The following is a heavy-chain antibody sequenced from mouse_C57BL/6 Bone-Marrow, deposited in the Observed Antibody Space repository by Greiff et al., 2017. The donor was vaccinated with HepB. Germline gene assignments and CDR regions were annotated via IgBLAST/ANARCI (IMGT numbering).Heavy chain of an antibody. D-gene: IGHD1-1*01. CDR2: IYPGSGST. J-gene: IGHJ2*01. Sequence: QVHVKQPGAELVKPGASVKMSCKASGYTFTSYWITWVKQRPGQGLEWIGDIYPGSGSTNYNEKFKSKATLTVDTSSSTAYMQLSSLTSEDSAVYYCARSTYYYGSSYYFDYWGQGTTLTVSS. V-gene: IGHV1-55*01. CDR1: GYTFTSYW. CDR3: ARSTYYYGSSYYFDY.